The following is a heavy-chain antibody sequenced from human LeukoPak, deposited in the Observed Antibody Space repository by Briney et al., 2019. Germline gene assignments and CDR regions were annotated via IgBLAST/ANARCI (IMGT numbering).Heavy chain of an antibody. CDR2: INPTGSDT. V-gene: IGHV3-7*01. J-gene: IGHJ4*02. Sequence: GGSLRLSCEASGFTFSTYWMAWVRQAPGKGLEWVANINPTGSDTYYVDSVKGRFTISRDNAKKSTSLQMNSLRVGETALYYCVRWGVAADMQDWGQGTVVTVSS. CDR3: VRWGVAADMQD. CDR1: GFTFSTYW. D-gene: IGHD2-2*01.